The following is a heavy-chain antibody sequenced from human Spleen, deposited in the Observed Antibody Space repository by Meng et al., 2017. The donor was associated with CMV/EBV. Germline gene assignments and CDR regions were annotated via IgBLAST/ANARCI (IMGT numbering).Heavy chain of an antibody. Sequence: TTSGGNFSRDTISWVRQAPGQGLEWIGGILPIFGPANNAQTFQGRVTITADESTPSAHMVWSRLRSETTVNYYGSGRSTISGVYDYWGQGTLVTVSS. J-gene: IGHJ4*02. V-gene: IGHV1-69*01. CDR1: GGNFSRDT. CDR2: ILPIFGPA. CDR3: SGRSTISGVYDY. D-gene: IGHD3-10*01.